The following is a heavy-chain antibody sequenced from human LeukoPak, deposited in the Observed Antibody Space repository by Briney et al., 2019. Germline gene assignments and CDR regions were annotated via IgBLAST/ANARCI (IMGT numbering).Heavy chain of an antibody. CDR2: ISYDGSNK. CDR3: ARRYYAHSFLDY. Sequence: GGSLRLSCAASGFTFSSYTMHWVRQAPGKGLEWVAVISYDGSNKYYADSVKGRFTISRDNSKNTLYLQMNSLRAEDTAVYYCARRYYAHSFLDYWGQGTLVTVSS. CDR1: GFTFSSYT. D-gene: IGHD3-10*01. J-gene: IGHJ4*02. V-gene: IGHV3-30-3*01.